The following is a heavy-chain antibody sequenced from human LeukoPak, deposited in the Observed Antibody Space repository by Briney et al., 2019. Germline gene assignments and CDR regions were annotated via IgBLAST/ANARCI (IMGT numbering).Heavy chain of an antibody. CDR3: AKEEDYPFFDY. V-gene: IGHV3-30*18. D-gene: IGHD3-10*01. CDR2: ISYDGSNK. CDR1: GFTFSSYG. Sequence: GGSLRLSCAASGFTFSSYGMHWVRQAPGKGLEWVAVISYDGSNKYYADSVKGRFTISRDNSKNTLYLQMNSLGAEDTAVYYCAKEEDYPFFDYWGQGTLVTVSS. J-gene: IGHJ4*02.